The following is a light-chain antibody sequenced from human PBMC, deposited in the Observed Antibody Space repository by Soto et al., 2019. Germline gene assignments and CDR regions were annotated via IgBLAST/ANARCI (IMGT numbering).Light chain of an antibody. Sequence: AIQMTQPLSTFAQSYGDRVTIICWASQSISRWLAWYQQKPGKAPKLLIYAASSLQSGVPSRFSGSGSGTDFTLTISSLQPEDFATYYCLQDYNYPITFGQGTRLEIK. CDR2: AAS. CDR1: QSISRW. V-gene: IGKV1-6*02. J-gene: IGKJ5*01. CDR3: LQDYNYPIT.